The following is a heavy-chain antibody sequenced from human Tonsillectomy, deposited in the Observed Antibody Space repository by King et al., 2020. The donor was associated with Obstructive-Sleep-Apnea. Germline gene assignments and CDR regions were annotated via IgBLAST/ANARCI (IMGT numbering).Heavy chain of an antibody. J-gene: IGHJ4*02. CDR3: ARADGYNFGQHSYFDY. D-gene: IGHD5-24*01. CDR2: IYHSGSP. CDR1: GYSINSGYY. Sequence: QLQESGPGLVKTSETLSLTCNVSGYSINSGYYWGWIRQPPWKGLEWIGIIYHSGSPHYNPSLKSRVTISVDTSKNQLSLKLRSVTATDTAVYYCARADGYNFGQHSYFDYWGQGILVTVSS. V-gene: IGHV4-38-2*02.